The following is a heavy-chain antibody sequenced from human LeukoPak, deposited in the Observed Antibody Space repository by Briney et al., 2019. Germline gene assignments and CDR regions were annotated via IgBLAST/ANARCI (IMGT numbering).Heavy chain of an antibody. V-gene: IGHV4-34*08. D-gene: IGHD4-23*01. Sequence: PGGSLRLSCAASGFTFSSYAMSWVRQPPGKGLEWIGEINHSGSTNYNPSLKSRVTISVDTSKNQFSLKLSSVTAADTAVYYCASVAVVTPGLDYWGQGTLVTVSS. CDR1: GFTFSSYA. CDR2: INHSGST. J-gene: IGHJ4*02. CDR3: ASVAVVTPGLDY.